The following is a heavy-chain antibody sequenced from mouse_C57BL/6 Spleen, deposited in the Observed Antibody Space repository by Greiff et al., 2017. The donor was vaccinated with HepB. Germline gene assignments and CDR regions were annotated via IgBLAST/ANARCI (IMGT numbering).Heavy chain of an antibody. CDR1: GFTFSDAW. Sequence: EVKLMESGGGLVQPGGSMKLSCAASGFTFSDAWMDWVRQSPEKGLEWVAEIRNKANNHATYYAESVKGRFTISRDDSKSSVYLQMNSLRAEDTGIYYCTGGIYDGYPGYFDYWGQGTTLTVSS. D-gene: IGHD2-3*01. CDR3: TGGIYDGYPGYFDY. V-gene: IGHV6-6*01. J-gene: IGHJ2*01. CDR2: IRNKANNHAT.